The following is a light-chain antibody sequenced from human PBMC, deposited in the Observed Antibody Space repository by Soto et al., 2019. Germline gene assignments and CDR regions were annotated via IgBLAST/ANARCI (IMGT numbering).Light chain of an antibody. Sequence: QSVLTQPPSVSAAPGQKVTISCSGSRSNIGKNSVSWYQQLPGTAPKLLIYDNNKRPSGIPDRFSGSKSGTSGTLDITGLQTGDEADYYCATWDYSLTGEVFGGGTKLTVL. CDR1: RSNIGKNS. V-gene: IGLV1-51*01. J-gene: IGLJ2*01. CDR3: ATWDYSLTGEV. CDR2: DNN.